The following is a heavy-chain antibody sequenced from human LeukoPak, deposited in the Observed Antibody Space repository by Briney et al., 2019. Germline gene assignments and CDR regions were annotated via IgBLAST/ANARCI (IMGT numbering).Heavy chain of an antibody. CDR1: GFTFSSYS. CDR3: AELGITMIGGV. J-gene: IGHJ6*04. Sequence: GGSLRLSCAASGFTFSSYSMAWVRQAPGKGLEWVSYISSSGSTIYYADSVKGRFTITRDNAKNSLYLQMNSLRAEDTAVYYCAELGITMIGGVWGKGTTVTISS. D-gene: IGHD3-10*02. CDR2: ISSSGSTI. V-gene: IGHV3-48*04.